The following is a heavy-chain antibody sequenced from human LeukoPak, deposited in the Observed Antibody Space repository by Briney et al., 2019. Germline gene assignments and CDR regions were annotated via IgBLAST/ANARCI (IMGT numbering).Heavy chain of an antibody. J-gene: IGHJ5*02. Sequence: GASVKVSCKASGYTFTGYDMHWVRQAPGQGLEWMGWINPNSGGTNYAQKFQGRVTMTRDTSISTAYMELSRLRSDDTAVYYCARPLAVPAGWFVPWGKGTLVTVCS. CDR2: INPNSGGT. D-gene: IGHD2-2*01. CDR1: GYTFTGYD. CDR3: ARPLAVPAGWFVP. V-gene: IGHV1-2*02.